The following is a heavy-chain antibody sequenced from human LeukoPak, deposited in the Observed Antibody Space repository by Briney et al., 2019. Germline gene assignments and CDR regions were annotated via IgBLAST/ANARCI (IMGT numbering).Heavy chain of an antibody. CDR1: GDFISTYY. D-gene: IGHD5-24*01. J-gene: IGHJ4*02. CDR3: VRDKRDGTRPSSERFDY. V-gene: IGHV4-59*01. CDR2: IYYTGTT. Sequence: SETLSLTCTVSGDFISTYYWSWIRQPPGKGLEWIGYIYYTGTTNYNPSLKSRAAISVDTSKNQFSLKLTSVTAADTAVYYCVRDKRDGTRPSSERFDYWGQGTLVTVSS.